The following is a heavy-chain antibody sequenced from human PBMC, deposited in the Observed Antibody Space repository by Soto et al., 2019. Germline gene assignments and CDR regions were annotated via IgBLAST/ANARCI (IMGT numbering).Heavy chain of an antibody. J-gene: IGHJ5*02. Sequence: ASVKVSCKASGYTLTSYGISWLRQAPGQGLEWMGWISAYNGNTNCAQKLQGRVTMTTDTSTSTAYMELRSLRSDDTAVYYCARGIGDSSGWYNWFDPWGQGTQVTVSS. CDR2: ISAYNGNT. CDR1: GYTLTSYG. CDR3: ARGIGDSSGWYNWFDP. V-gene: IGHV1-18*01. D-gene: IGHD6-19*01.